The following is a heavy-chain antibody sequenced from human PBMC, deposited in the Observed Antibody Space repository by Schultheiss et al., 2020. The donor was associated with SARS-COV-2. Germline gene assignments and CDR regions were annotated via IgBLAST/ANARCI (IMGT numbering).Heavy chain of an antibody. V-gene: IGHV3-74*01. Sequence: GGSLRLSCAASGFTFSSYWMHWVRQAPGKGLVWVSRINSDGSSTSYADSVKGRFTISRDNAKNTLYLQMNSLRAEDTAMYYCARTYYGGCSSTSCYNFDYWGQGTLVTVSS. J-gene: IGHJ4*02. CDR3: ARTYYGGCSSTSCYNFDY. CDR1: GFTFSSYW. CDR2: INSDGSST. D-gene: IGHD2-2*02.